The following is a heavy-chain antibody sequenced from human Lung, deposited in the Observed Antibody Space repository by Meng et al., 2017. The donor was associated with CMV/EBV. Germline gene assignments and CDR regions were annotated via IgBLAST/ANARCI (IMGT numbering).Heavy chain of an antibody. D-gene: IGHD6-13*01. CDR1: GFTFSSYA. Sequence: WGSLRLSCAASGFTFSSYAMHWVRQAPGQGLEWVAVISYDGSNKYYADSVKGRFTISRDNSKNTLYLQMNSLLAEDTAVYYCARDSRGSWYYSHGDYYYGMDVWGQGTTVTVSS. V-gene: IGHV3-30-3*01. CDR2: ISYDGSNK. CDR3: ARDSRGSWYYSHGDYYYGMDV. J-gene: IGHJ6*02.